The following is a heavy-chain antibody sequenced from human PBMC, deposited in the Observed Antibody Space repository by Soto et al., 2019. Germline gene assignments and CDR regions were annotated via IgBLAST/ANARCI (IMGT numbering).Heavy chain of an antibody. CDR1: GFTFSSYS. J-gene: IGHJ4*02. V-gene: IGHV3-48*02. D-gene: IGHD3-10*01. Sequence: EVQLVESGGGLVQPGGSLRLSCAASGFTFSSYSMNWVRQAPGKGLEWVSYISSSSSTIYYADSVKGRFTISRDNAKNSLYLQVNSLRDEDTAVYYCARPGGYFDYWGQGTLVTVSS. CDR2: ISSSSSTI. CDR3: ARPGGYFDY.